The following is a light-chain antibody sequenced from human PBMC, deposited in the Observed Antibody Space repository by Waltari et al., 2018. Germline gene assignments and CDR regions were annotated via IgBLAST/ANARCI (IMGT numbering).Light chain of an antibody. CDR3: AAWDDSLSRWL. Sequence: QSVLTQPPSASGTPGQRVTISCSGRSPNIGRNYVYLDQHVPGAAPNLLIYSNNQRPAGVPDRFSGAKSGTSAYLAMRGLRAEDEADYDCAAWDDSLSRWLLGGGTKLTVL. CDR2: SNN. V-gene: IGLV1-47*02. J-gene: IGLJ3*02. CDR1: SPNIGRNY.